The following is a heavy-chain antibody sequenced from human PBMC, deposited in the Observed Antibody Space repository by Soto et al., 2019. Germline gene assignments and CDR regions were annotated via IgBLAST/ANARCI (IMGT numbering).Heavy chain of an antibody. Sequence: SETLSLTCTVSGGSISSYYWRWIRQPPGKGLEWIGYIYYSGSTNYNPPLKGRVTISVDTSKNQFSLKLSSVTAADTAVYYCARRYGVAFDIWGQGTMVTVS. J-gene: IGHJ3*02. CDR3: ARRYGVAFDI. V-gene: IGHV4-59*08. CDR1: GGSISSYY. CDR2: IYYSGST. D-gene: IGHD3-10*01.